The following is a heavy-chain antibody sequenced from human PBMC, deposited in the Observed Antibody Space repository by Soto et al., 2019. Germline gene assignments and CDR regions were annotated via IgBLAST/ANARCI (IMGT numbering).Heavy chain of an antibody. CDR3: AKFGYSSSWYQWFDP. D-gene: IGHD6-13*01. Sequence: SGGSLRLSCAASGFTFSSYAMSWVRQAPGKGLEWVSAISGSGGSTYYADSVKGRFTISRDNSKNTLYLQMNRLRAEDTAVYYCAKFGYSSSWYQWFDPWGQGTLVTVSS. CDR1: GFTFSSYA. V-gene: IGHV3-23*01. J-gene: IGHJ5*02. CDR2: ISGSGGST.